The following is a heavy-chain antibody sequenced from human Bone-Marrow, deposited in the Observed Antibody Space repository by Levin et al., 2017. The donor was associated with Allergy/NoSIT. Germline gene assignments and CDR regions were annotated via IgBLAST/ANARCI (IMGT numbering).Heavy chain of an antibody. Sequence: SETLSLTCSVSGGSMSSGDYYWSWIRQHPGKGLEWIGYIYHRGTTYYNPSLKSRVNISLDTSKNQFSLKFNSVTAAATAFYYCVRDEPFGFYSGMDVWGQGITVAVSS. V-gene: IGHV4-31*02. J-gene: IGHJ6*02. CDR1: GGSMSSGDYY. CDR3: VRDEPFGFYSGMDV. D-gene: IGHD3-16*01. CDR2: IYHRGTT.